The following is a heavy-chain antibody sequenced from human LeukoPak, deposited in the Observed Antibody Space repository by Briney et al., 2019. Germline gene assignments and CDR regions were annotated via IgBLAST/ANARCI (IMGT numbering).Heavy chain of an antibody. CDR2: ISAYNGNT. CDR1: GYTFTSYG. D-gene: IGHD3-9*01. Sequence: ASVKVSCKASGYTFTSYGISWVRQAPGQGLEWMGWISAYNGNTNYAQKLQGRVTMSTDTSTSTAYMELRSLRSDDTAVYYCARDLPSDYDILTGDHEVNWFDPWGQGTLVTVSS. J-gene: IGHJ5*02. CDR3: ARDLPSDYDILTGDHEVNWFDP. V-gene: IGHV1-18*04.